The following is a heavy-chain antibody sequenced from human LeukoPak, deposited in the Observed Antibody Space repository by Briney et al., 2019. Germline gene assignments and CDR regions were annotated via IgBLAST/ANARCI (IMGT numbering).Heavy chain of an antibody. V-gene: IGHV3-21*01. CDR3: ARALDIVATIPPIDY. D-gene: IGHD5-12*01. Sequence: KTGGSLRLSCAASGFTFSSYSMNWVRQAPGKGLEWVSSISSSSSYIYYADSVKGRFTISRDNAKNSLYLQMNSLRAEDTAVYYCARALDIVATIPPIDYWGQGTLVTVSS. CDR1: GFTFSSYS. CDR2: ISSSSSYI. J-gene: IGHJ4*02.